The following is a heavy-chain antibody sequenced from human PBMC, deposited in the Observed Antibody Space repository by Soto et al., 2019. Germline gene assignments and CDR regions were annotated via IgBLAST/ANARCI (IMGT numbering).Heavy chain of an antibody. CDR3: ARGWGRIFDY. Sequence: QGQLQQCGAGLLKPSETLSLTCAVSGGSVSGYYWNWIRKPPGKGLEWIGEINHSGSTNYNPSLKSGVTISVDTSKNQFSLKLSSVTDADTAMYYCARGWGRIFDYWGPGTLVTVSS. CDR1: GGSVSGYY. CDR2: INHSGST. V-gene: IGHV4-34*01. J-gene: IGHJ4*02. D-gene: IGHD7-27*01.